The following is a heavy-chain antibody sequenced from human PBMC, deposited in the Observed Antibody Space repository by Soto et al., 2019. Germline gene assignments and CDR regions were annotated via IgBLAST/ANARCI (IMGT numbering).Heavy chain of an antibody. J-gene: IGHJ6*02. CDR3: AAPIYSSGWYSPGGYYYGMDV. CDR1: GFTFSSYA. CDR2: ISGSGGST. D-gene: IGHD6-19*01. V-gene: IGHV3-23*01. Sequence: GGSLRLSCAASGFTFSSYAMSWVRQAPGKGLEWVSAISGSGGSTYYADSVKGRFTISRDNSKNTLYLQMNSLRAEDTAVYYCAAPIYSSGWYSPGGYYYGMDVWGQGTTVTVSS.